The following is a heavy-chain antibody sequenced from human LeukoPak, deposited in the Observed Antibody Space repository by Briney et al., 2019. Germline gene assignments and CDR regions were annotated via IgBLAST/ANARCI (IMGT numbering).Heavy chain of an antibody. CDR2: IWDDGSNK. V-gene: IGHV3-33*01. Sequence: GGSLRLSCAASGFTFSSYGMHWVRQAPGKGREWVAVIWDDGSNKYYADSVKGRFTISRDNSKNTLYLQMNSLRVEDTAVYNCGRDLGGGSSARRVGWFDPWGQGTLVTVSS. J-gene: IGHJ5*02. CDR3: GRDLGGGSSARRVGWFDP. CDR1: GFTFSSYG. D-gene: IGHD6-6*01.